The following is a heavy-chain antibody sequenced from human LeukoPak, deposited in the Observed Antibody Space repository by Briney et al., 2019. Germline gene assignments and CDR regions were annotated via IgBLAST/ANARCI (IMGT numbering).Heavy chain of an antibody. J-gene: IGHJ6*03. D-gene: IGHD2-21*01. V-gene: IGHV1-18*01. CDR1: GYTFTSYG. Sequence: GASVRVSCKASGYTFTSYGISWVRQAPGQGLEWMGWISVYNGNTNYAQKLQGRVTMTTDTSTSTAYMELRSLRSDDTAVYYCARDLSAMDYYYYYYYMDVWGKGTTVTVSS. CDR3: ARDLSAMDYYYYYYYMDV. CDR2: ISVYNGNT.